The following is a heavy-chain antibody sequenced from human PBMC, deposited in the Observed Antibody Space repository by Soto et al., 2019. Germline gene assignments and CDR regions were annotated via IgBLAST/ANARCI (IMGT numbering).Heavy chain of an antibody. Sequence: XSVKVACTASGYPLTGYYMHWGRQAPGQGLEWMGWINPNSGGTNYAQKFQGWVTMTRDTSISTAYMELSRLRSDDTAVYYCARGGHRSSSFWVAANKQNWFDPWGQRTLVTVSS. V-gene: IGHV1-2*04. CDR3: ARGGHRSSSFWVAANKQNWFDP. J-gene: IGHJ5*02. D-gene: IGHD6-6*01. CDR2: INPNSGGT. CDR1: GYPLTGYY.